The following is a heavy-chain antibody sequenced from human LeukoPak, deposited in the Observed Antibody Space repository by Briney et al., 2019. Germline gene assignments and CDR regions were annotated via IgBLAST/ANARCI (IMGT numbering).Heavy chain of an antibody. CDR2: SSGTT. CDR1: GGAISSSNSY. J-gene: IGHJ4*02. D-gene: IGHD5-12*01. Sequence: SETLSLTCTVSGGAISSSNSYWAWIRQSPGKGLEWIGNSSGTTYYNPSLRSRVSISVDTSENEFSLKLSSVTAADMAVYYCARDWGVVPTIGGGFDSWGQGTLVTVSS. V-gene: IGHV4-39*07. CDR3: ARDWGVVPTIGGGFDS.